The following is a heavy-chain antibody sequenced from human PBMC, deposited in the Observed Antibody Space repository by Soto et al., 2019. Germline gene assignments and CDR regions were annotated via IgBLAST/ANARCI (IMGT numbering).Heavy chain of an antibody. D-gene: IGHD5-18*01. Sequence: EVQLLESGGGRVQPGGSLRLSCAASGFTFSSYAMSWVRQAPGKGLEWVSGISGSGGSTYYADSVKGRFTISRDNSKNTLYLQMNSLRAEDTAVYYCAKVTGYSYGYMRYYYAMDVWGQGTTVTVSS. V-gene: IGHV3-23*01. CDR1: GFTFSSYA. J-gene: IGHJ6*02. CDR3: AKVTGYSYGYMRYYYAMDV. CDR2: ISGSGGST.